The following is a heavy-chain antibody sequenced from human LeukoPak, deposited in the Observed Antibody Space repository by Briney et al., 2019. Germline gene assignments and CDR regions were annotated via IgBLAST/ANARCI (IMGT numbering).Heavy chain of an antibody. D-gene: IGHD1-26*01. CDR2: IYYSGST. V-gene: IGHV4-61*01. CDR3: ARSYSGSFNDD. CDR1: GVSISSGNYY. J-gene: IGHJ4*02. Sequence: SETLSLTCTVSGVSISSGNYYWRWVRQPPGKGLEWIGYIYYSGSTNYNPSLKSRVTISVDTSKNQFSLKLSSVTAADTAVYYCARSYSGSFNDDWDQGTLVTVSS.